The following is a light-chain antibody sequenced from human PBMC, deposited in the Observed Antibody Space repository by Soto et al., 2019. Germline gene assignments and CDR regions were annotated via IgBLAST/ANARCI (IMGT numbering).Light chain of an antibody. J-gene: IGKJ4*01. CDR3: QQRSDWPPSLT. CDR2: DAS. Sequence: EFVLTQSPGTLSLSPGERATLSCRASQTVGNNYLAWYQQKPGQAPRLLIYDASSRATGIPDRFSGGGSGTDFTLTISTDGPEDFGVYYCQQRSDWPPSLTFGGGTKVDIK. CDR1: QTVGNNY. V-gene: IGKV3D-20*02.